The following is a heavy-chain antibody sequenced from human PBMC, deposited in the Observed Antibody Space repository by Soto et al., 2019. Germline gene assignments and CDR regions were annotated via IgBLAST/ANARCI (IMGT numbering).Heavy chain of an antibody. CDR2: IYSGGST. CDR1: GFTVSSNY. V-gene: IGHV3-66*01. D-gene: IGHD1-7*01. CDR3: VRVLTGTTSSSDYYYYMDV. Sequence: LRLSCAASGFTVSSNYMSWVRQAPGKGLEWVSVIYSGGSTYYADSVKGRFTISRDNSKNTLYLQMNSLRAVDTAVYYCVRVLTGTTSSSDYYYYMDVWGKGTTVTVSS. J-gene: IGHJ6*03.